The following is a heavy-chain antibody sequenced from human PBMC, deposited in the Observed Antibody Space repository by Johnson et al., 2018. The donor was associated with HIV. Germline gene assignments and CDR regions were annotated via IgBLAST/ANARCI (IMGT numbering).Heavy chain of an antibody. CDR2: IRYDGGNK. Sequence: QVQLVESGGGVVQPGRSLRLSCAASEFTFSAFGMHWVRQAPGKGLEWVAVIRYDGGNKYYADSVKGRFSISRDNSKNTLYLQMNGLGTEDTAVYYCATGYNWNYVSGVNLLGGGYEVPSEHAFEIWGQGTMVTVTS. D-gene: IGHD1-7*01. J-gene: IGHJ3*02. V-gene: IGHV3-30*03. CDR1: EFTFSAFG. CDR3: ATGYNWNYVSGVNLLGGGYEVPSEHAFEI.